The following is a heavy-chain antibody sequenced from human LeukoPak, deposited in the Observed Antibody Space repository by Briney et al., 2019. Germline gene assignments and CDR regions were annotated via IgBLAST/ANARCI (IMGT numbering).Heavy chain of an antibody. CDR2: IRYDGSDK. CDR1: GFTFSSYG. CDR3: AKEGRYYDILTGYYNGAFDI. J-gene: IGHJ3*02. V-gene: IGHV3-30*02. D-gene: IGHD3-9*01. Sequence: PGGSLRLSCAASGFTFSSYGMHWVRQAPGKGLEWVAFIRYDGSDKYYADSVKGRFTISRDNSKTTLYLQMNSLRAEDTAVYYCAKEGRYYDILTGYYNGAFDIWGQGTMVTVSS.